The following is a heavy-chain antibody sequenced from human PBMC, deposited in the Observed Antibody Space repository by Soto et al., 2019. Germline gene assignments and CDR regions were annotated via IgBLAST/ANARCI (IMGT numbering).Heavy chain of an antibody. CDR3: ARLGFGGNPYYFDY. D-gene: IGHD2-15*01. CDR1: GSSISSGGYY. V-gene: IGHV4-31*03. CDR2: IYYSGST. Sequence: PSETLSLTCTVSGSSISSGGYYWSWIRQHPGKGLEWIGYIYYSGSTYYNPSLKSRLITSVDTSKNGFSLKLSSVTAADTAVYYCARLGFGGNPYYFDYWGHGTLVTVSS. J-gene: IGHJ4*01.